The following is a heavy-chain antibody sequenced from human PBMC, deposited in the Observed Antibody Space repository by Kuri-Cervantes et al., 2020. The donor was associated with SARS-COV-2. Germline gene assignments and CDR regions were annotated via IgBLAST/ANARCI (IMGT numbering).Heavy chain of an antibody. D-gene: IGHD3-10*01. J-gene: IGHJ5*02. V-gene: IGHV4-61*01. CDR2: IYYSGST. CDR1: GGSVSSGSHY. Sequence: GSLRLSCIVSGGSVSSGSHYWSWIRQPPGKGLEWIGYIYYSGSTKYNPSLKSRVTISLDTSKNQFSLSLNSVTPADTAVYYCATKLFGEHWFDPWGQGILVTVSS. CDR3: ATKLFGEHWFDP.